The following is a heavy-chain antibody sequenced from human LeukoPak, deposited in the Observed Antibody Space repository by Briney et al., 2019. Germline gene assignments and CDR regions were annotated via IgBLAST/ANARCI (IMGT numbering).Heavy chain of an antibody. CDR2: INPNSGGT. Sequence: ASVKVSCKASGYTFTGYYMHWVRQAPGQGLEWMGWINPNSGGTNYAQKFQGRVTMTRDTSISTAYMELSRLRSDDTAVYYCAKDRVGSGWHLDAFDIWGQGTMVTVSS. J-gene: IGHJ3*02. V-gene: IGHV1-2*02. D-gene: IGHD6-19*01. CDR1: GYTFTGYY. CDR3: AKDRVGSGWHLDAFDI.